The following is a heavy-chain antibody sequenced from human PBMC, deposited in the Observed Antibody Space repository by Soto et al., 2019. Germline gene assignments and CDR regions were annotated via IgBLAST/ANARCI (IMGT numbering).Heavy chain of an antibody. Sequence: GGSLRLSCAASGFTFSSYAMHWVRQAPGKGLEWVSRINNDGSTTRYADSVKGRFTISRDNAKNTLYLQMNSLRAEDTAVYYCASQGLYYYGLDVWGQGTTVTVSS. CDR3: ASQGLYYYGLDV. V-gene: IGHV3-74*01. J-gene: IGHJ6*02. CDR1: GFTFSSYA. CDR2: INNDGSTT.